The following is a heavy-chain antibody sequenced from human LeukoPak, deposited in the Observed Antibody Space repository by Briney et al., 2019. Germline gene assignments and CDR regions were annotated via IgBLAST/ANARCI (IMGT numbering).Heavy chain of an antibody. D-gene: IGHD3-22*01. J-gene: IGHJ4*02. CDR2: ISAYKGNA. CDR1: GYTFTNSG. V-gene: IGHV1-18*01. CDR3: ARSAYYYDTSAYADDFDS. Sequence: ASVKVSCRASGYTFTNSGVNWVRQARGQGLEWMGCISAYKGNANYAPKLQGRVTLTTDTSTSTAFMELSSLRSDDTAVYYCARSAYYYDTSAYADDFDSWGQGTLVTVSS.